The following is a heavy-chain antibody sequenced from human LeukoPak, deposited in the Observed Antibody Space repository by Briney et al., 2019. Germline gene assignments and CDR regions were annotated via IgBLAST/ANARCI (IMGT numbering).Heavy chain of an antibody. CDR1: GYTFTSYD. V-gene: IGHV1-8*01. Sequence: ASVKVSCKASGYTFTSYDINWVRQATGQGLEWMGWMNPNSGNTVYAQKFQGRVTITADKSTSTAYMELSSLRSEDTAVYYCARYYYDSSGYYYWGQGTLVTVSS. D-gene: IGHD3-22*01. J-gene: IGHJ4*02. CDR2: MNPNSGNT. CDR3: ARYYYDSSGYYY.